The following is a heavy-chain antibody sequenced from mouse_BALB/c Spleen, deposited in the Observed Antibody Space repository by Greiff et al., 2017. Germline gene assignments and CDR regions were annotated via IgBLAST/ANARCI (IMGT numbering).Heavy chain of an antibody. CDR3: ARDRGYFDY. V-gene: IGHV7-3*02. CDR1: GFTFTDYY. J-gene: IGHJ2*01. Sequence: EVMLVESGGGLVQPGGSLRLSCATSGFTFTDYYMSWVRQPPGKALEWLGFIRNKANGYTTEYSASVKGRFTISRDNSQSILYLQMNTLGAEDSATYYCARDRGYFDYWGQGTTLTVSS. CDR2: IRNKANGYTT.